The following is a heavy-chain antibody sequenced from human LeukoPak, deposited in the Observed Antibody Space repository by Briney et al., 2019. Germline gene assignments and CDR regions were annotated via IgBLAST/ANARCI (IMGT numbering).Heavy chain of an antibody. J-gene: IGHJ4*02. D-gene: IGHD2-2*01. CDR3: AREEGYCSSTICSAPFDY. CDR2: INPNSGGT. CDR1: GYTFTGYY. V-gene: IGHV1-2*02. Sequence: ASVKVSCKASGYTFTGYYMHCVRQAPGQGLEWMGWINPNSGGTKYAQKFQGRVTMTRDTSISTVYMEVSRLRSDDTAVYYCAREEGYCSSTICSAPFDYWGQGTLVIVSS.